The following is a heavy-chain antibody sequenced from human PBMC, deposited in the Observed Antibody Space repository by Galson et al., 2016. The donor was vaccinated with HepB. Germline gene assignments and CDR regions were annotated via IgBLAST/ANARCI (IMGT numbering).Heavy chain of an antibody. J-gene: IGHJ6*02. CDR1: GYPFTRYY. Sequence: SVKVSCKASGYPFTRYYLHWVRQAPGQAPEWMGVINPSGGTNYAQRFQGRVAMTRDTSTSPVYLDLSSLRFEDTALYYCAGEPHRRTGDYYYYYGMDVWGQGTTVTVSS. V-gene: IGHV1-46*01. CDR2: INPSGGT. CDR3: AGEPHRRTGDYYYYYGMDV. D-gene: IGHD1-14*01.